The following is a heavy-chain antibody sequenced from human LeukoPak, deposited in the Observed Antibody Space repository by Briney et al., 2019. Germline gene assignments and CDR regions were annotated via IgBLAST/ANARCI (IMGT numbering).Heavy chain of an antibody. CDR2: IDSDGGDT. D-gene: IGHD1-1*01. V-gene: IGHV3-74*01. Sequence: PGGSLRLSCAGSGFSFGSYWMRWVRQGPGEGMAWVSRIDSDGGDTIYADSVKGRFTMSRDNAKNTLYLQMNSLRAEDTAVYYCARENSYKMDVWGQGTTVTVSS. CDR1: GFSFGSYW. J-gene: IGHJ6*02. CDR3: ARENSYKMDV.